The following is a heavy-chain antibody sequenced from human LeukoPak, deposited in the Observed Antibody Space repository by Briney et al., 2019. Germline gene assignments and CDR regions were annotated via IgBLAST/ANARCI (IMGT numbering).Heavy chain of an antibody. V-gene: IGHV3-48*02. CDR2: ISSGGSTI. D-gene: IGHD6-19*01. Sequence: GGSLRLSCAASGFTFSSYSMNWVRQAPGKGLEWVSYISSGGSTIYYADSVRGRFTNSRDTAKNSLYLEMNSLRDEDTAMYYCARDPYSSGWYKDAFDIWGQGTMVTVSS. CDR3: ARDPYSSGWYKDAFDI. CDR1: GFTFSSYS. J-gene: IGHJ3*02.